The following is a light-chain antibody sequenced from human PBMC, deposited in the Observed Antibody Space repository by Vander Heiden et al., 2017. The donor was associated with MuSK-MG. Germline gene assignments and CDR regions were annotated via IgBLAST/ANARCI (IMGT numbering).Light chain of an antibody. Sequence: EIVLTQSPGTLSLSPGERATLSCRASQSVSSSYLAWYQQKPGQAPRLLIYGASSRATGIPDRFSGSGSGTDFTLTISRLDPEDFAVYYCQRDGSSPWTFGPGTKVEIK. CDR1: QSVSSSY. CDR3: QRDGSSPWT. V-gene: IGKV3-20*01. J-gene: IGKJ1*01. CDR2: GAS.